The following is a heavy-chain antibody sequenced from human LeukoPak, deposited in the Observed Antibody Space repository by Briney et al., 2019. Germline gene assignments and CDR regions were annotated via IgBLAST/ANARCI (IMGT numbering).Heavy chain of an antibody. D-gene: IGHD3-16*02. Sequence: GGSLRLSCAASGFTFSSYAMSWVRQAPGKGLEWVSAISGSGGSTYYADSVKGQFTISRDNSKNTLYLQMNSLRAEDTAVYYCAKELYDYVWGSYRYFGYWGQGTLVTVSS. CDR2: ISGSGGST. V-gene: IGHV3-23*01. J-gene: IGHJ4*02. CDR1: GFTFSSYA. CDR3: AKELYDYVWGSYRYFGY.